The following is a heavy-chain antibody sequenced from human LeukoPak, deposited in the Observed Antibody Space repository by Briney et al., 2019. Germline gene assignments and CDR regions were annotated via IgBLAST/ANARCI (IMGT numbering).Heavy chain of an antibody. Sequence: ASVRVSCKASGYTFTDYYIHWVRQAPGQGLEWMGWINPNSDYTFYAQKFQGRVTMTRDTSISTAYMELSRLRSDDTAVYYCARQTTVTINWFDPWGQGTLVTVSS. V-gene: IGHV1-2*02. CDR1: GYTFTDYY. J-gene: IGHJ5*02. CDR2: INPNSDYT. CDR3: ARQTTVTINWFDP. D-gene: IGHD4-17*01.